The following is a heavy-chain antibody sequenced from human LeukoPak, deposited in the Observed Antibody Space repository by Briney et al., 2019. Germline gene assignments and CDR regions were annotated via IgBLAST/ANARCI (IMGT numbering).Heavy chain of an antibody. V-gene: IGHV3-74*01. CDR1: GFTFSNYW. J-gene: IGHJ4*02. Sequence: GRSLRLSCAGSGFTFSNYWMHWVRQAPGKGLVWVSRINGDGSSISYADSAKGRFTISRDNAKNTLYLQINSLRAEDTAVFYCARGPSGSAYGLFDYWGQGTLVTVSS. CDR2: INGDGSSI. D-gene: IGHD5-12*01. CDR3: ARGPSGSAYGLFDY.